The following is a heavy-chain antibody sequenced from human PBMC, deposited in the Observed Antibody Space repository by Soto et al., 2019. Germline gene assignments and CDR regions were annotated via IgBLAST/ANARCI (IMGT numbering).Heavy chain of an antibody. CDR2: ISSSSSYI. V-gene: IGHV3-21*01. J-gene: IGHJ5*02. D-gene: IGHD6-19*01. CDR1: GFTFSSYS. Sequence: GGSLRLSCAASGFTFSSYSMNWVRQAPGKGLEWVSSISSSSSYIYYADSVKGRFTISRDNAKNSLYLQMNSLRAEDTAVYYCARDDSIAVGPNWFDPWGQGTLVTVSS. CDR3: ARDDSIAVGPNWFDP.